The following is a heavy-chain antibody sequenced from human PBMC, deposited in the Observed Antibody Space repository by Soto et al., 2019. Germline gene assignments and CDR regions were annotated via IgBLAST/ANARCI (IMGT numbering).Heavy chain of an antibody. V-gene: IGHV1-3*01. J-gene: IGHJ4*02. CDR3: AREHSSSWRFDY. CDR1: GYTFSSYA. D-gene: IGHD6-13*01. CDR2: INADNGDT. Sequence: ASVKVSCKASGYTFSSYAIYWVRQAPGQRLECMGWINADNGDTKYSQKFQARVTITRDTSASTAYMELSSLRSEDTAVYYCAREHSSSWRFDYWGQGTLVTVSS.